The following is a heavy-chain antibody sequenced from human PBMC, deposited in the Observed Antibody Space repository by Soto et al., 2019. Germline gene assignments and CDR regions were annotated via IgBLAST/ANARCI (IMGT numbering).Heavy chain of an antibody. J-gene: IGHJ4*02. CDR2: IIPIFGTA. V-gene: IGHV1-69*13. Sequence: SVKVSCKASGGTFSSYAISWVRPAPGQGLEWMGGIIPIFGTANYAQKFQGRVMMTADESTSTAYMELSSLRSEDTAVYYCASNLLMVYAIDYVDYWGQGTLVTVSS. D-gene: IGHD2-8*01. CDR3: ASNLLMVYAIDYVDY. CDR1: GGTFSSYA.